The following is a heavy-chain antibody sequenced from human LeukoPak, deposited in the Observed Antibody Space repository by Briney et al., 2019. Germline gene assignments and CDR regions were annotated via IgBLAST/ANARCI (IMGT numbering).Heavy chain of an antibody. D-gene: IGHD4-17*01. V-gene: IGHV4-31*03. CDR2: IHFTGST. Sequence: SETLSLTCTVSDDSLISGTYYWNWIRQYPGKGLEWVGYIHFTGSTDYSPSLKSRGTISVDKSKNHCSLNVNPVTAADTAVYYCARATTATTGFGYFDSWGQGALVTVSS. CDR3: ARATTATTGFGYFDS. CDR1: DDSLISGTYY. J-gene: IGHJ4*02.